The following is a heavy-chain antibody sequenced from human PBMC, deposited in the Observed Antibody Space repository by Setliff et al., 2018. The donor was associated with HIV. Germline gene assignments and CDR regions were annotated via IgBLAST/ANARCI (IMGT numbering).Heavy chain of an antibody. V-gene: IGHV1-24*01. Sequence: ASVKVSCKVSGYTLTELSRHWVRQAPGKGLEWMGSFDPKDGKTRYAQKFQGRVTMTRDTSINTVYMELSSLRSDDTAVYYCARDHPYFCSSTSCSFLDYWGQGTLVTVSS. CDR3: ARDHPYFCSSTSCSFLDY. J-gene: IGHJ4*02. D-gene: IGHD2-2*01. CDR2: FDPKDGKT. CDR1: GYTLTELS.